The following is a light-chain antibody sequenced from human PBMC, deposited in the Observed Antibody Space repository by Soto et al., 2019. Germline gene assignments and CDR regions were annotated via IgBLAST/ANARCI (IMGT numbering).Light chain of an antibody. J-gene: IGKJ4*01. CDR1: QIGSNN. V-gene: IGKV3-20*01. CDR2: GAS. CDR3: QQYGSSALT. Sequence: IAMTQSPCNISVSPGERSALSCRANQIGSNNLAWYQQKPGQAPRLLIYGASSRPTGIPDRFSGSGSGTDFTLTISRLEPEDFAVYYCQQYGSSALTFGRGTKVDIK.